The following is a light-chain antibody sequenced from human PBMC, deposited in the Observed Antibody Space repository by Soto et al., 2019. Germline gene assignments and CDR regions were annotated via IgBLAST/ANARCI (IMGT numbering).Light chain of an antibody. CDR3: QHRMNWPLT. CDR1: QSVTNN. CDR2: DAS. V-gene: IGKV3-11*01. Sequence: EIVLTQSPGTLSLSPGERATISCRASQSVTNNQLAWYQQKPGQAPRLLIYDASNRATGIPARFSGSGSGTDFTLTISSLEPEDFAVYYCQHRMNWPLTVGQGTRLEIK. J-gene: IGKJ5*01.